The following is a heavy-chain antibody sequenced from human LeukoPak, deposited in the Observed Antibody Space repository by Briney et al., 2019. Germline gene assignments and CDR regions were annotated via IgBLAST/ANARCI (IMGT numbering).Heavy chain of an antibody. V-gene: IGHV4-34*01. CDR2: IDHRGDT. D-gene: IGHD1-1*01. CDR1: GGSFCLYY. Sequence: SETLSLTCAVYGGSFCLYYWSWIRQSPGKGLECIAEIDHRGDTNYNPSVKSRVTISVDTSKNQFSLKVRSLSAADTAVYYCARGPTISETGYFDFWGQGTLVTVSS. J-gene: IGHJ4*03. CDR3: ARGPTISETGYFDF.